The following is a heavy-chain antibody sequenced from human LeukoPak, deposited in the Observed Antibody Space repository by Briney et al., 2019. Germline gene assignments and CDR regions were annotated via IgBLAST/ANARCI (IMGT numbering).Heavy chain of an antibody. CDR2: ISAYNGNT. CDR1: GYTFTSYG. V-gene: IGHV1-18*01. J-gene: IGHJ5*02. Sequence: ASVKVSCKASGYTFTSYGISWVRQAPGQGLEWMGWISAYNGNTNYAQKLQGRVTMTTDTSTSTAYMELRSLRSDDTAVYYCAGIRITMVRGKYWFDPWGQGTLVPVSS. CDR3: AGIRITMVRGKYWFDP. D-gene: IGHD3-10*01.